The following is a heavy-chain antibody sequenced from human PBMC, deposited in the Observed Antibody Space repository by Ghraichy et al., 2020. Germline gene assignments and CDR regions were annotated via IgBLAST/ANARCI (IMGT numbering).Heavy chain of an antibody. Sequence: SETLSLTCTVSGGSISSSSYYWGWIRQPPGKGLEWIGNIYYSGSTYYNPSLKSRVTISIDTSKNQFSLKLSSVTAADTAVYYCARLRWYFDLWGRGTLVTVSS. J-gene: IGHJ2*01. CDR1: GGSISSSSYY. CDR3: ARLRWYFDL. V-gene: IGHV4-39*01. D-gene: IGHD5-12*01. CDR2: IYYSGST.